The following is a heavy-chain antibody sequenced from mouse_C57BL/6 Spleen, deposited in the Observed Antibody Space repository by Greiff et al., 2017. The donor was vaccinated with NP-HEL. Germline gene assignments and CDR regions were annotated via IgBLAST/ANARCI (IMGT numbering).Heavy chain of an antibody. V-gene: IGHV1-15*01. CDR3: TRSLYYYGSSYCAMDY. D-gene: IGHD1-1*01. J-gene: IGHJ4*01. CDR2: IDPETGGT. Sequence: QVQLQQSGAELVRPGASVTLSCKASGYTFTDYEMHWVKQTPVHGLEWIGAIDPETGGTAYNQKFKGKAILTADKSSSTAYMELRSLTSEDSAVYYCTRSLYYYGSSYCAMDYWGQGTSVTVSS. CDR1: GYTFTDYE.